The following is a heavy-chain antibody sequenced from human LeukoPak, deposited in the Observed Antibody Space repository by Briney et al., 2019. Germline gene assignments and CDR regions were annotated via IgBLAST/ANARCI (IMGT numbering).Heavy chain of an antibody. CDR1: GGSISSYY. V-gene: IGHV4-59*01. D-gene: IGHD5-18*01. Sequence: KPSETLSLTCTVSGGSISSYYWSWIRQPPGKGLEWIGYIYYSGSTNYNPSLKSRVTISVDTSKNQFSLKLSSVTAADTAVYYCASSRRGYSLHAHLYWGQGTLVTVSS. J-gene: IGHJ4*02. CDR2: IYYSGST. CDR3: ASSRRGYSLHAHLY.